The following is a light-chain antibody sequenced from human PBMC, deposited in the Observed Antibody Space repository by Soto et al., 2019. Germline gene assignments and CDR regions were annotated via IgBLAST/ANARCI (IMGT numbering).Light chain of an antibody. CDR2: RNN. Sequence: QLVLTQPPSSSGTPGQRVTISGSGSSSNIGSNYVYWYQQLPGTAPKLLIYRNNQRPSGVPDRFSGSKSGTSASLAISGLRYEDEADYYCAAWDDSLSGWVFGGGTKLTVL. V-gene: IGLV1-47*01. CDR3: AAWDDSLSGWV. CDR1: SSNIGSNY. J-gene: IGLJ3*02.